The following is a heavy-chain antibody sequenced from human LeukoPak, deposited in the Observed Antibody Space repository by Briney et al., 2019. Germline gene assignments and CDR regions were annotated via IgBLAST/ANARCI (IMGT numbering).Heavy chain of an antibody. J-gene: IGHJ4*02. CDR1: GYSFTDYY. V-gene: IGHV1-2*02. Sequence: ASVKVSCKASGYSFTDYYIHWVRQAPGQGLEWMGWINPNSGGTNYAQKFQGRVTMTRDTSISTAYMELSRLRSDDTAVYYCASNEGEGFDYWGQGTLVTVSS. CDR3: ASNEGEGFDY. D-gene: IGHD3-16*01. CDR2: INPNSGGT.